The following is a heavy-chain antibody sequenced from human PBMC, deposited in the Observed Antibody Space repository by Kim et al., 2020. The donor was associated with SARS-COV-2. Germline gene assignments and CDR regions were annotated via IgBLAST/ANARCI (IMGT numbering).Heavy chain of an antibody. J-gene: IGHJ3*02. D-gene: IGHD6-13*01. Sequence: GGSLRLSCAASGFTFSSYSMNWVRQAPGKGLEWVSYISSSSSTIYYADSVKGRFTISRDNAKNSLYLQMNSLRDEDTAVYYCAREWDSSSWYSAFDIWGQGTMVTVSS. V-gene: IGHV3-48*02. CDR2: ISSSSSTI. CDR1: GFTFSSYS. CDR3: AREWDSSSWYSAFDI.